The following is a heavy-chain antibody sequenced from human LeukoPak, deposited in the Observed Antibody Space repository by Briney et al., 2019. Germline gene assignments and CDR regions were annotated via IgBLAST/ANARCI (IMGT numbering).Heavy chain of an antibody. CDR2: IYYSGST. D-gene: IGHD2-15*01. J-gene: IGHJ2*01. V-gene: IGHV4-39*01. Sequence: SETLTLTCTVSGGSISSRSHYWGWIRQPPGKGLGRIGSIYYSGSTYYTPSLKSRVFISVDTSKNQFSLKVTSGTAADTAVYYCPRHQAYGSGDWCYSAGYFHLGGRGSLVTVPA. CDR1: GGSISSRSHY. CDR3: PRHQAYGSGDWCYSAGYFHL.